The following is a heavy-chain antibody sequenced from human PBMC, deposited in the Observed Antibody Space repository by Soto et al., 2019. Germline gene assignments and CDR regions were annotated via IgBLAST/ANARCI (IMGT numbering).Heavy chain of an antibody. V-gene: IGHV4-4*02. CDR1: GYSFNISHL. CDR2: ISHSGST. Sequence: AVTMSLTSSCSGYSFNISHLLIMFRQPPGKGREWIGQISHSGSTYYNPSLTSRVNKSVDKSKKHFSLKLTSVNAADTAVYYCAARHFWSGPWTDTRLDYGGEGPWSPSPQ. J-gene: IGHJ4*02. D-gene: IGHD3-3*02. CDR3: AARHFWSGPWTDTRLDY.